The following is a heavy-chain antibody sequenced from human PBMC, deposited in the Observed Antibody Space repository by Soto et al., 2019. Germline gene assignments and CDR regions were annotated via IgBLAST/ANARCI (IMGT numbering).Heavy chain of an antibody. CDR2: VSYDGGNK. Sequence: PGGSLRLSCAASGFTFSTYGMYWVRQAPGKGLEGVAVVSYDGGNKYYADSVKGRFTISRDNSKNTVDLQMNSLRAEDTAVCYCAKVATQCFDWFASYFDCWGQGTLVTVSS. J-gene: IGHJ4*02. V-gene: IGHV3-30*18. D-gene: IGHD3-9*01. CDR3: AKVATQCFDWFASYFDC. CDR1: GFTFSTYG.